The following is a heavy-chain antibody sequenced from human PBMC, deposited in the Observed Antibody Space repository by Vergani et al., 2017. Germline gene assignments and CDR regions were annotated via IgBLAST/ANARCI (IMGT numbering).Heavy chain of an antibody. V-gene: IGHV4-30-4*01. CDR3: ASGSSWNNWFDP. CDR2: IYYSGST. Sequence: QLQLQESGPGLVKPSETLSLTCTVSGGSISSGDYYWSWIRQPPGKGLEWIGYIYYSGSTYYNPSLKSRVTISVDTSKNQFSLKLSSVTAADTAVYYCASGSSWNNWFDPWGQGTLVTVSS. D-gene: IGHD6-13*01. J-gene: IGHJ5*02. CDR1: GGSISSGDYY.